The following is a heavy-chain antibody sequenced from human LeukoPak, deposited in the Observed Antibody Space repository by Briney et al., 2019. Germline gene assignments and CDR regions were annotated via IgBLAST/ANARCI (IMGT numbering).Heavy chain of an antibody. J-gene: IGHJ4*02. V-gene: IGHV3-23*01. CDR2: ISGSGGST. CDR3: AKFLPTHIVVANYYFDY. CDR1: GFTVSSNY. D-gene: IGHD2-15*01. Sequence: GGSLRLSCEASGFTVSSNYMSWVRQAPGKGLEWVSAISGSGGSTYYADSVKGRFTISRDNSKNTLYLQMNSLRAEDTAVYYCAKFLPTHIVVANYYFDYWGQGTLVTVSS.